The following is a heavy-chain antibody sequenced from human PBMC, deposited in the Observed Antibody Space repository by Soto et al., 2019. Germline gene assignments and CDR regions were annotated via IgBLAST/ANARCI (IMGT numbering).Heavy chain of an antibody. CDR3: ATDRAVAGSFDY. V-gene: IGHV1-24*01. CDR1: GYTLTELS. J-gene: IGHJ4*02. Sequence: ASVKVSCKVSGYTLTELSMHWVRQAPGKGLEWMGGFDPEDGETIYAQKFQGRVTMTEDTSTDTAYMELSSLRSEDTAVYYCATDRAVAGSFDYWGQGTLVTVSS. CDR2: FDPEDGET. D-gene: IGHD6-19*01.